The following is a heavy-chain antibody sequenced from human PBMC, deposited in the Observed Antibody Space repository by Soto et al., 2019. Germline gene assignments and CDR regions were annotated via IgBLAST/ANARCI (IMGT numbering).Heavy chain of an antibody. Sequence: GSLRLSCEVSGLTFSSNAMSRVRQAPGKGLQWVSSISGNGGNTNYADSVKGRFTISRDNSKSTLYLQMNSLRVEDTAVYYCAKDRDDYRNYVFDYWGQGTLVTVSS. V-gene: IGHV3-23*01. CDR3: AKDRDDYRNYVFDY. D-gene: IGHD4-4*01. J-gene: IGHJ4*02. CDR2: ISGNGGNT. CDR1: GLTFSSNA.